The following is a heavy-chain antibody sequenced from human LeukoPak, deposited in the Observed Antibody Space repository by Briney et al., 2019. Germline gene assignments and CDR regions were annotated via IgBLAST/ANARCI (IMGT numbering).Heavy chain of an antibody. CDR1: GFTFSNDA. V-gene: IGHV3-21*01. CDR3: AREHTGFSMIVVARRDYYYMDV. J-gene: IGHJ6*03. Sequence: PGGSLRLSCAASGFTFSNDAMSWVRQAPGKGLEWVSSISSSSSYIYYADSVKGRFTISRDNAKNSLYLQMDSLRAEDTAVYYCAREHTGFSMIVVARRDYYYMDVWGKGTTVTVSS. D-gene: IGHD3-22*01. CDR2: ISSSSSYI.